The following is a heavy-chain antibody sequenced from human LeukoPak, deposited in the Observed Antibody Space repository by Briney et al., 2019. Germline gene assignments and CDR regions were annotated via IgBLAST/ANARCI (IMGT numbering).Heavy chain of an antibody. J-gene: IGHJ3*02. CDR1: GYSISSGYY. Sequence: SETLSLTCAVSGYSISSGYYWGWIRQPPGKGLEWIGSIYHSGSTYYNPSLKSRVTISVDTSKNQCSLKLSSVTAADTAVYYCARQPHGAFDIWGQGTMVTVSS. V-gene: IGHV4-38-2*01. CDR3: ARQPHGAFDI. CDR2: IYHSGST.